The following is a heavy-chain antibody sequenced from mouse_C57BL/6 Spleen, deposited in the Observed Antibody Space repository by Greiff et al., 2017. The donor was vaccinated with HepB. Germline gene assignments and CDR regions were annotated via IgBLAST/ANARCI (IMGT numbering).Heavy chain of an antibody. J-gene: IGHJ2*01. V-gene: IGHV5-17*01. CDR3: ARRDWYSFDY. Sequence: EVQWVESGGGLVKPGGSLKLSCAASGFTFSDYGMHWVRQAPEKGLEWVAYISSGSSTIYYADKVKGRFTISRDNAKNTLFLQLTSLRSEDTAMYYCARRDWYSFDYWGQGTTLTVSS. CDR1: GFTFSDYG. CDR2: ISSGSSTI. D-gene: IGHD3-3*01.